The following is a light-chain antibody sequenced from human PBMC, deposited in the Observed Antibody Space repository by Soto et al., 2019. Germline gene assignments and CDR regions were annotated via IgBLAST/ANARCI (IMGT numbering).Light chain of an antibody. CDR1: QSVSNY. Sequence: EIVLAQSPGTLSLSPGERATLSCRASQSVSNYLAWYQQKPGQAPRLLIKDASSRATGIPDRFSGIGSGTDFTLTITRLEPEDFAVYYCQQYGRSPRTCGQGTKVEI. CDR2: DAS. CDR3: QQYGRSPRT. J-gene: IGKJ1*01. V-gene: IGKV3-20*01.